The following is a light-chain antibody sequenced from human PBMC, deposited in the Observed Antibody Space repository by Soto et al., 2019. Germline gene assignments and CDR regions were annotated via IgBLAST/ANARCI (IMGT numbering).Light chain of an antibody. J-gene: IGKJ1*01. Sequence: DIQMTQSPSTLSGSVGDRVTITCRASHTISSWLAWYQQKPGKAPKLLIYKASTLKSGVPSRLRGSGSGTEFTLTISSLQPDDFATYYCQLYNSYSEAFGQGTKVELK. V-gene: IGKV1-5*03. CDR1: HTISSW. CDR2: KAS. CDR3: QLYNSYSEA.